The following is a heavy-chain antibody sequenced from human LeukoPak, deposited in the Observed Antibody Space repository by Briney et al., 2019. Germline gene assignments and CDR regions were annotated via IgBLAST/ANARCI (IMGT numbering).Heavy chain of an antibody. J-gene: IGHJ3*02. CDR1: GYTFTGYY. V-gene: IGHV1-69*13. CDR3: ARDHGVAPPNDYGDLHAFGAFDI. Sequence: GASVKVSCKASGYTFTGYYMHWVRQAPGQGLEWMGGIIPIFGTANYAQKFQGRVTITADESTSTAYMELSSLRSEDTAVYYCARDHGVAPPNDYGDLHAFGAFDIWGQGTMVTVSS. CDR2: IIPIFGTA. D-gene: IGHD4-17*01.